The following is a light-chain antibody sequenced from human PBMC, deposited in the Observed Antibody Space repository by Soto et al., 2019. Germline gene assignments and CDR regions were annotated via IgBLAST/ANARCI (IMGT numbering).Light chain of an antibody. CDR3: QQYNSYSWT. V-gene: IGKV1-5*01. J-gene: IGKJ1*01. CDR2: DAS. Sequence: DIQMTQSPSTLSASVGDRVTITCWASQSISSWLAWYQQKPGKAPKLLIYDASSLESGVPSRFSGSGSGTEFTLTISSLQPDDFATYYCQQYNSYSWTFDQGTKVEIK. CDR1: QSISSW.